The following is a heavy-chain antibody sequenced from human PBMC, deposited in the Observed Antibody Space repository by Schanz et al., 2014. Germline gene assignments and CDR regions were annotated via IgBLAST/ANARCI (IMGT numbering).Heavy chain of an antibody. D-gene: IGHD1-1*01. J-gene: IGHJ6*02. CDR1: RFTFSNYA. CDR3: ARRVPYSFGLDV. CDR2: ISGSGGST. Sequence: EVQLVTSGGDLVQPGGSLRLSCAASRFTFSNYAMSWVRQAPGKGLEWVSAISGSGGSTYYADSVKGRFTISRDNSKNTLYLQMNSLRDEDTAMYYCARRVPYSFGLDVWGQGATVTVSS. V-gene: IGHV3-23*04.